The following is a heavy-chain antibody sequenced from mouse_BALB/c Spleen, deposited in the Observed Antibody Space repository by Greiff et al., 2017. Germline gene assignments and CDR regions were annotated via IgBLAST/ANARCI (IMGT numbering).Heavy chain of an antibody. CDR2: ISSGGSYT. J-gene: IGHJ4*01. V-gene: IGHV5-6*01. Sequence: EVQRVESGGDLVKPGGSLKLSCAASGFTFSSYGMSWVRQTPDKRLEWVATISSGGSYTYYPDSVKGRFTISRDNAKNTLYLQMSSLKSEDTAMYYCARQGYGNYGYAMDYWGQGTSVTVSS. CDR3: ARQGYGNYGYAMDY. D-gene: IGHD2-1*01. CDR1: GFTFSSYG.